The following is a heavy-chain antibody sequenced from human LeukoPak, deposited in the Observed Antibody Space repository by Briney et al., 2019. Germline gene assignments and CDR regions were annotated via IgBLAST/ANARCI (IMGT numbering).Heavy chain of an antibody. CDR1: GFTFSSYA. J-gene: IGHJ4*02. CDR2: ISYDGSNK. D-gene: IGHD6-19*01. CDR3: ARDHSGGWYDSSPHYLNYFDY. V-gene: IGHV3-30-3*01. Sequence: GGSLRLSCAASGFTFSSYAMHWVRQAPGKGLEWVAVISYDGSNKYYADSVKGRFTISRGNSKNTLYLQMNSLRAEDTAVYYCARDHSGGWYDSSPHYLNYFDYWGQGTLVTVSS.